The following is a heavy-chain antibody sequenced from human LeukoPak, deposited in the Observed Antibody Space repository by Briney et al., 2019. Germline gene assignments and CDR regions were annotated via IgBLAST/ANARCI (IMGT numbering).Heavy chain of an antibody. Sequence: GGSLRLSCAASGFTFSSYAMSWVRQAPGKGLEWVSGIRGGSTHYADSVKGRFTISRDNSKNTLYLQMNSLRADDTAVYYCARAVVVTATGSYYFDYWGQGTLVTVSS. CDR2: IRGGST. V-gene: IGHV3-23*01. D-gene: IGHD2-21*02. CDR1: GFTFSSYA. J-gene: IGHJ4*02. CDR3: ARAVVVTATGSYYFDY.